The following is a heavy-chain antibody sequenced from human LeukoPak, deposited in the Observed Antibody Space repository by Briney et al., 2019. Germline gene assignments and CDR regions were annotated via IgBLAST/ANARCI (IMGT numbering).Heavy chain of an antibody. J-gene: IGHJ5*02. D-gene: IGHD6-13*01. CDR3: APETSGYSSSWYGH. V-gene: IGHV3-9*01. CDR2: ISWNSGSI. CDR1: GFTFDDYA. Sequence: PGRSLRLSCAASGFTFDDYAMHWVRQAPGNGLEWVSGISWNSGSIGYADSVKGRFTISRDNAKNSLYLQMNSLRAEDTALYYCAPETSGYSSSWYGHWGQGTLVTVSS.